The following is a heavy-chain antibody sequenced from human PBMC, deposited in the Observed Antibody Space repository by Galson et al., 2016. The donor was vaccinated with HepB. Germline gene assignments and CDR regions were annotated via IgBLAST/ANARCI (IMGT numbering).Heavy chain of an antibody. CDR3: AKDLWADYDGSGRDTQKYGMDV. D-gene: IGHD3-10*01. Sequence: SLRLSCAASGFIFSSYGMHWVRQAPGKVLELVSGMSFDGTNKYYAGSVKGRFTISRDKSKNTLYLQMNSLRAEDTAVYYCAKDLWADYDGSGRDTQKYGMDVWGQGTTVIVSS. CDR1: GFIFSSYG. J-gene: IGHJ6*02. CDR2: MSFDGTNK. V-gene: IGHV3-30*18.